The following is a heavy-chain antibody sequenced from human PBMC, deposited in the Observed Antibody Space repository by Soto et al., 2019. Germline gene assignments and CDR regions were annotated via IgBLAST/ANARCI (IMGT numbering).Heavy chain of an antibody. CDR3: ALGRRRESCWGGDCYYFDV. J-gene: IGHJ4*02. V-gene: IGHV2-5*02. CDR1: GFSFSDGAVG. CDR2: YYWDEDE. D-gene: IGHD2-21*01. Sequence: QITLKESGPTLVKPTQTLKLTCTFSGFSFSDGAVGVGWFRQSPGKAPEWLAIYYWDEDEWHSPSLRTRLSISYEAARSQVVLSMVDMDPQDTATYFCALGRRRESCWGGDCYYFDVWGQGLQVAAS.